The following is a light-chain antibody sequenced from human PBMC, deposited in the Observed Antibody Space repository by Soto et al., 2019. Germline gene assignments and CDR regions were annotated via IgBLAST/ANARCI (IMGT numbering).Light chain of an antibody. CDR2: GAS. J-gene: IGKJ1*01. Sequence: EIVMTQSPATLSVSPGERATLSCRASQSIWSALAWYQQKAGQTPRLLIFGASTRATGIPARFSGSGSGTEFTRTISSMQSEDFAVYYCQQYNSWPRTFGQGTKVEIK. CDR3: QQYNSWPRT. V-gene: IGKV3-15*01. CDR1: QSIWSA.